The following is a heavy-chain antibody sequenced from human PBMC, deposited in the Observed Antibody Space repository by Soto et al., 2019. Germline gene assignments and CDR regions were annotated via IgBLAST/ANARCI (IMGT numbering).Heavy chain of an antibody. CDR1: GCTFVDFA. CDR3: AKGYSGYDGGRFITAYYYYIDV. Sequence: PGGSMRLCWAASGCTFVDFAMHWVRQAPGKGLEWVSGISWNSGSIGYADSVKGRFTISRDNAKNSLYLQMDSLRAEDTALYYCAKGYSGYDGGRFITAYYYYIDVWAKGTTVTVSS. D-gene: IGHD5-12*01. CDR2: ISWNSGSI. J-gene: IGHJ6*03. V-gene: IGHV3-9*01.